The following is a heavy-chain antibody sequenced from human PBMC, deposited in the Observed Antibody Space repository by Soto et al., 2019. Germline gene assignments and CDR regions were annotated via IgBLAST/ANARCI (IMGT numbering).Heavy chain of an antibody. CDR1: GGTFNTYT. CDR2: IIPMLPVT. CDR3: SIGSWSAETFDV. D-gene: IGHD2-2*01. J-gene: IGHJ3*01. Sequence: QVHLIQSGAEVKKPGSSVKVCCKAAGGTFNTYTLFWVRQAPGHGLEWMGRIIPMLPVTNSAQKFQGRLTLTAHKSTGTAFMELTSLTSDDTAVYYCSIGSWSAETFDVWGQGTMVTVSS. V-gene: IGHV1-69*02.